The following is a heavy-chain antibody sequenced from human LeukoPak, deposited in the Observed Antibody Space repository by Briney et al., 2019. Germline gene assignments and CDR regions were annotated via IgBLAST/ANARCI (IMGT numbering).Heavy chain of an antibody. CDR1: GFTFSSCT. CDR3: ARDGSYSSSCYPFDY. V-gene: IGHV3-48*02. J-gene: IGHJ4*02. D-gene: IGHD6-13*01. Sequence: GGSLRLSCAASGFTFSSCTMNWVRQAPGKGLEWISYISSSSSTIYYADSVKGRFTISRDNAKNSLYLQMDSLRDEDTAVYYCARDGSYSSSCYPFDYWGQGTLVTVSA. CDR2: ISSSSSTI.